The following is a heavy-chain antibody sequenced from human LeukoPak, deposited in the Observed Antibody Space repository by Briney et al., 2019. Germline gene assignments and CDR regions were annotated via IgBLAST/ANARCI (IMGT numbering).Heavy chain of an antibody. CDR2: IKQDGSEK. J-gene: IGHJ4*02. Sequence: GGSLRLSCAASVFTFSSYWMSWVRQAPGKGLEWVANIKQDGSEKYYVDSVKGRFTISRDNAKNSLYLQMNSLRAEDTAVYYCAREGGLGFDYWGQGTLVTVSS. CDR1: VFTFSSYW. CDR3: AREGGLGFDY. D-gene: IGHD3-16*01. V-gene: IGHV3-7*03.